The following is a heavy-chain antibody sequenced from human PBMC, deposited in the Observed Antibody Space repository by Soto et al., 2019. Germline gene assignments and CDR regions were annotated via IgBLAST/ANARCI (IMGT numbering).Heavy chain of an antibody. J-gene: IGHJ4*02. CDR2: IWYDGSKE. D-gene: IGHD6-13*01. Sequence: QVQLVESGGGVVQPGRSLRLSCAASGFIFSSYGMHWVRQAPGKGLEWVAVIWYDGSKEYCADSVKGRFTISRDNSKNTLHLQMNSLRAEDTAVYYCARDHGSSWYGPIDYWGQGTLVTVSS. CDR3: ARDHGSSWYGPIDY. CDR1: GFIFSSYG. V-gene: IGHV3-33*01.